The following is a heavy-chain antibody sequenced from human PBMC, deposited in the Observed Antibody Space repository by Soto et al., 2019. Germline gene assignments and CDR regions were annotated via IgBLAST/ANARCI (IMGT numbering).Heavy chain of an antibody. V-gene: IGHV1-69*13. D-gene: IGHD2-15*01. J-gene: IGHJ6*02. CDR2: IIPIFGTA. Sequence: SVKVSCKASGGTFSSYAISWVRQAPGQGLEWMGGIIPIFGTANYAQKFQGRVTITADESTSTAYMELSSLRSEDTAVYYCARVSTGYCSGGSCYSRYYYYYGMDVWGQGTTVTVSS. CDR1: GGTFSSYA. CDR3: ARVSTGYCSGGSCYSRYYYYYGMDV.